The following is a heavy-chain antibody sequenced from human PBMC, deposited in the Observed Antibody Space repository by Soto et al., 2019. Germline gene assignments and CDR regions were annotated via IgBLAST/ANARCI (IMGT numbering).Heavy chain of an antibody. V-gene: IGHV3-30-3*01. J-gene: IGHJ3*02. CDR3: ARDPFSGDLGAFDI. CDR1: GFTFSSYA. CDR2: ISYDGSNK. Sequence: QVQLVESGGGVVQPGRSLRLSCAASGFTFSSYAMHWVRQAPGKGLEWVAVISYDGSNKYYADSVKGRFTISRDNSKNTLYLQMNSLRAEDTAVYYCARDPFSGDLGAFDIWGQGTMVTVSS. D-gene: IGHD2-21*02.